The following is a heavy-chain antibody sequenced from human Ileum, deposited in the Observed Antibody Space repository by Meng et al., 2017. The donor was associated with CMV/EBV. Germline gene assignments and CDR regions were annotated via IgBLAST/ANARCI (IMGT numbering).Heavy chain of an antibody. CDR2: VYWNDDN. CDR1: GFSLSTTGLG. CDR3: AHYGDYRFGWYFDL. J-gene: IGHJ2*01. D-gene: IGHD4-17*01. V-gene: IGHV2-5*01. Sequence: FTGFSLSTTGLGVGWIRQPPGKAPEWLALVYWNDDNRYSPSLRNRLNITKDTSKNQAVLTMTNMDPVDTATYYCAHYGDYRFGWYFDLWGRGTLVTVSS.